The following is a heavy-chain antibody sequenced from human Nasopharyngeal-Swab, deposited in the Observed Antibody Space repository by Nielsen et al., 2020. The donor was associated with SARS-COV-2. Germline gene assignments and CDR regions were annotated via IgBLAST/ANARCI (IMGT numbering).Heavy chain of an antibody. CDR2: ISSSSRYI. J-gene: IGHJ4*02. CDR3: SREIGSLYDFWSGYYPGFDY. D-gene: IGHD3-3*01. CDR1: GFTFSSDS. V-gene: IGHV3-21*01. Sequence: GVSLKLSCAASGFTFSSDSMNWVRQAPGKGLEWVSSISSSSRYIYYADSVKGRFTISRDNAKNSLYLQMNSLRADDTAVYYCSREIGSLYDFWSGYYPGFDYWGQGTLVTVSS.